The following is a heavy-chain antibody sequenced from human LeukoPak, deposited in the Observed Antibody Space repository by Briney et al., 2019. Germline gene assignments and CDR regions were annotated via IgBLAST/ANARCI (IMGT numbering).Heavy chain of an antibody. CDR3: AREVGYCSGGSCYSYFDY. Sequence: PSETLSLTCTVSGASISSSYWSWIRQPAGKGLEWIGYIYYSGSTNYNASLTNRVTISVDTSKNQFSLKLSSVTAADTAVYYCAREVGYCSGGSCYSYFDYWGQGTLVTVSS. CDR2: IYYSGST. J-gene: IGHJ4*02. CDR1: GASISSSY. D-gene: IGHD2-15*01. V-gene: IGHV4-59*01.